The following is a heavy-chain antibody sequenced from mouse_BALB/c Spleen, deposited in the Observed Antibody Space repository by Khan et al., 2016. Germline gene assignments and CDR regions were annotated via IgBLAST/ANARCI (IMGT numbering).Heavy chain of an antibody. CDR2: IDPANGNT. CDR1: GFNIKDTY. J-gene: IGHJ3*01. D-gene: IGHD2-4*01. Sequence: VQLQQSGAELVKPGASVKLSCTASGFNIKDTYMHWVKQRPEQGLEWIGRIDPANGNTKYDPKFQGKATITADTSPNTAYLQLSSLTSEDTAVYYCARWDYDAGFAYWGQGTLVTVSA. CDR3: ARWDYDAGFAY. V-gene: IGHV14-3*02.